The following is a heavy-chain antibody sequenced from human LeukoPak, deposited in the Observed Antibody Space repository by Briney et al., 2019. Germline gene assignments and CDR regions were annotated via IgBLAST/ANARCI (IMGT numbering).Heavy chain of an antibody. D-gene: IGHD2-8*01. CDR2: IYYSGST. J-gene: IGHJ5*02. V-gene: IGHV4-59*01. CDR3: AGEGRGCTNGVCYLWFDP. CDR1: GGSISSYY. Sequence: SETLSLTCTVSGGSISSYYWSWIRQPPGKGLEWIGYIYYSGSTNYNPSLKSRVTISVDTSKNQFSLKLSSVTAADTAVYYCAGEGRGCTNGVCYLWFDPWGQGTLVTVSS.